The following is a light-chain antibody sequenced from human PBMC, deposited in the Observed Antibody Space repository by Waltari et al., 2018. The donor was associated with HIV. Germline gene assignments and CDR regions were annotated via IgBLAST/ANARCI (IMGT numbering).Light chain of an antibody. CDR3: QQYNNWPGIT. V-gene: IGKV3-15*01. CDR2: GAS. CDR1: QSINNN. J-gene: IGKJ3*01. Sequence: EIVMTQSPATLSVSPGERATLSCRASQSINNNLAWYTQKPGQAPRLLIYGASTGATGIPARFSGSGSGTEFTLTISSLQSEDFAVYYCQQYNNWPGITFGPGTKVDIK.